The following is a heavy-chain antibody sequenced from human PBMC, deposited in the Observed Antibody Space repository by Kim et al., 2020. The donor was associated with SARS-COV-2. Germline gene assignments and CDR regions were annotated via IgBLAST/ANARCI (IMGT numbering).Heavy chain of an antibody. V-gene: IGHV3-33*01. CDR1: GFTFSSYG. D-gene: IGHD1-26*01. CDR3: ARDQIISGSYPVGSSYGMDV. J-gene: IGHJ6*02. Sequence: GGSLRLSCAASGFTFSSYGMHWVRQAPGKGLEWVAVIWYDGSNKYYADSVKGRFTISRDNSKNTLYLQMNSLRAEDTAVYYCARDQIISGSYPVGSSYGMDVWGQGTTFTVSS. CDR2: IWYDGSNK.